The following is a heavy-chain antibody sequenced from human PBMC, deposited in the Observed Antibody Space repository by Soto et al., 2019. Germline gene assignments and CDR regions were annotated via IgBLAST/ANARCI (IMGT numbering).Heavy chain of an antibody. CDR3: AGSSAVTTFFPSETDY. J-gene: IGHJ4*02. D-gene: IGHD4-17*01. CDR2: IYSGGST. V-gene: IGHV3-66*01. CDR1: GFTVSSNY. Sequence: GGSLRLSCAASGFTVSSNYMSWVRQAPGKGLEWVSVIYSGGSTYYADSVKGRFTISRDNSKNTLYLQMNSLRAEDTAVYYCAGSSAVTTFFPSETDYWGQGTLVTVSS.